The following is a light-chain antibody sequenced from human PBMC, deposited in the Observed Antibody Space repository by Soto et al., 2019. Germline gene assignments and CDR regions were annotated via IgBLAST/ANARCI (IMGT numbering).Light chain of an antibody. CDR3: LQDHNYPLT. CDR1: QGIGND. J-gene: IGKJ4*01. Sequence: AIQMAQSPSSLSASVGDRVTITCRASQGIGNDVGWYQQKPGKAPKLLLYAATTLQSGVPSRFSGTRSGTYFTLTISSLQPEDFATYYCLQDHNYPLTFGGGTKVEIK. V-gene: IGKV1-6*02. CDR2: AAT.